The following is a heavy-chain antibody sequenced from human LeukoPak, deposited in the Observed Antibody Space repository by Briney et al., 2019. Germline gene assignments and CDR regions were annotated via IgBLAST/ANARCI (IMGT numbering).Heavy chain of an antibody. J-gene: IGHJ4*02. D-gene: IGHD3-9*01. V-gene: IGHV1-18*04. Sequence: ASVKVSCKASGYTFTSYGISWVRQAPGQGLEWMGRISAYNGNTNYAQKLQGRVTMTTDTSTSTAYMELRSLRSDDTAVYYCARDDIFYHYFDYWGQGTLVTVSS. CDR2: ISAYNGNT. CDR1: GYTFTSYG. CDR3: ARDDIFYHYFDY.